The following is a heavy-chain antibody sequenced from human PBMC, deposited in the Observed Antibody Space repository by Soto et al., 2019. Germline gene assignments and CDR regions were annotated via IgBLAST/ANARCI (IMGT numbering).Heavy chain of an antibody. V-gene: IGHV4-59*08. CDR3: ARPRRFYGIYRRGRFEP. D-gene: IGHD4-17*01. CDR1: GGSISSYY. Sequence: SETLSLTCTVSGGSISSYYWSWIRQPPGKGLEWIGYIYYSGSTNYNPSLKSRVTISVDTCKNQFSLKLSSVTAADTAVYYCARPRRFYGIYRRGRFEPSGKRTLVTVS. J-gene: IGHJ5*02. CDR2: IYYSGST.